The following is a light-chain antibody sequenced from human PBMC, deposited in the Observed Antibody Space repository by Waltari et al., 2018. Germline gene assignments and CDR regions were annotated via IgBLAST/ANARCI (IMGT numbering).Light chain of an antibody. CDR2: KAS. CDR3: QQYNSYEWT. Sequence: DIQMTQFPSTLSASVGDRRTITCRASQSINSWLAWYQQKQGKAPKLLIYKASSLESGVPSRFSGSGSGTEFTLTISSLQPDDFATYYCQQYNSYEWTFGQGTKVAIK. V-gene: IGKV1-5*03. CDR1: QSINSW. J-gene: IGKJ1*01.